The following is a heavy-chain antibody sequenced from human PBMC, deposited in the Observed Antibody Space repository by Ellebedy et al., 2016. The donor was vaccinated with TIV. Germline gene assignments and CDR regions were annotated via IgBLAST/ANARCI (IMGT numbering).Heavy chain of an antibody. CDR1: GGSISSYY. J-gene: IGHJ5*02. V-gene: IGHV4-4*07. CDR2: IYTSGST. D-gene: IGHD2-15*01. Sequence: MPSETLSLTCTVSGGSISSYYLSWIRQPAGKGLEWIGRIYTSGSTNYNPSLKRRVTMSVDTSKHQLPLKLSSVTAADTAVYYCARTVVAANNWFDPWGQGTLVTVSS. CDR3: ARTVVAANNWFDP.